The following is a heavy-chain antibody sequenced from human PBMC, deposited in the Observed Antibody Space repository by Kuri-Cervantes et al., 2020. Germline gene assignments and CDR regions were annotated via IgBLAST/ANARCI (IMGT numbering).Heavy chain of an antibody. CDR1: EFTFSSYE. CDR3: AGHSSSGY. V-gene: IGHV3-48*03. Sequence: GGSLRLSCAASEFTFSSYEMNWVRQAPGKGLEWVSYISSSGSSIYYADSVKGRFTISRDNAKNSLSLQMNSLRAEDTAVYYCAGHSSSGYWGQGTLVTVSS. CDR2: ISSSGSSI. D-gene: IGHD6-6*01. J-gene: IGHJ4*02.